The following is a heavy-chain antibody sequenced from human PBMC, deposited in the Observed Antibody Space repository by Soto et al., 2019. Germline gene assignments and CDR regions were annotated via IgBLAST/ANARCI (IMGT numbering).Heavy chain of an antibody. CDR2: MSYDGTNE. J-gene: IGHJ6*01. CDR3: GKDLHHSSGYFFTVRLNAMDV. D-gene: IGHD3-22*01. Sequence: GGSLRLSYAASGFTFSSYAMQWVRQAPGKWLEWVALMSYDGTNEYYADSVKGRFTISRENSKDTLFLQINSLRAEDTAVYYCGKDLHHSSGYFFTVRLNAMDVWGQGTKVTVSS. CDR1: GFTFSSYA. V-gene: IGHV3-30*18.